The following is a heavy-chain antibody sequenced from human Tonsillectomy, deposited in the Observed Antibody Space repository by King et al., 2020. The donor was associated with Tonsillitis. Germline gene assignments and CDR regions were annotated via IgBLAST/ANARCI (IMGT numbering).Heavy chain of an antibody. CDR3: AGVTVGGGYSYGSQGAFDY. Sequence: VQLVESGGGVDQPGRSLRLSCAASGFTFSSYAMHWVRQAPGKGLEWVAVISYDGSNKYYADSVKGRFTISRDNSKNTLYLQMNSLRAEDTAVYYCAGVTVGGGYSYGSQGAFDYWGQGTLVTVSS. J-gene: IGHJ4*02. D-gene: IGHD5-18*01. V-gene: IGHV3-30*01. CDR1: GFTFSSYA. CDR2: ISYDGSNK.